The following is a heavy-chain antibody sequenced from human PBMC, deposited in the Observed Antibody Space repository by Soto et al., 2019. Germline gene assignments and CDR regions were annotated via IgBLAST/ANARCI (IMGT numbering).Heavy chain of an antibody. Sequence: ASVNVSCKASGGTFSSYSISWGRQAPGQGLEWMGWINPNSGGTNYAQKFQGWVTMTRDTSISTAYMELSRLRSDDTAVYYCAREKEYYDFWSGYYESLPYYYYYYGMDVWGQGTTVTVSS. CDR3: AREKEYYDFWSGYYESLPYYYYYYGMDV. V-gene: IGHV1-2*04. D-gene: IGHD3-3*01. J-gene: IGHJ6*02. CDR1: GGTFSSYS. CDR2: INPNSGGT.